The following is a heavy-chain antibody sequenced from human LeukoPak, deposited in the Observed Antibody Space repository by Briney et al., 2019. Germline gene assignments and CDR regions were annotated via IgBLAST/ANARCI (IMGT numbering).Heavy chain of an antibody. D-gene: IGHD6-19*01. CDR3: ARRDEIAVAGPFDY. V-gene: IGHV1-69*04. Sequence: GASVKVSCKASGGTFSSSAISWVRQAPGQGLEWMGRIIPILGIANYAQKFQGRVTITADKSTSTAYMELSSLRSEDTAVYYCARRDEIAVAGPFDYWGQGTLVTVSS. CDR1: GGTFSSSA. J-gene: IGHJ4*02. CDR2: IIPILGIA.